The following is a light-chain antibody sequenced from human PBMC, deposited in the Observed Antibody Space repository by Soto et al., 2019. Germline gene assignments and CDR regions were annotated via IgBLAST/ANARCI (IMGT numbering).Light chain of an antibody. J-gene: IGLJ1*01. CDR3: AAWDDSLSGYV. Sequence: QSALTQQPSASGTPGQMVTVSCSGGTSNIGSNYVYWYQQVPGTAPKLLIYRNNQRPSGVPERFSGSKSGTSASLAISGLRSEDEADYYCAAWDDSLSGYVFGTGTKLTVL. CDR2: RNN. V-gene: IGLV1-47*01. CDR1: TSNIGSNY.